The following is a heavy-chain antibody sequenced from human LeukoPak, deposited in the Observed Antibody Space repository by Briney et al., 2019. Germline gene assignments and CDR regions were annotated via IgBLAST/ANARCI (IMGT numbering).Heavy chain of an antibody. CDR2: INHSGST. D-gene: IGHD3-22*01. J-gene: IGHJ4*02. Sequence: PSETLSLTCAVYGGSFSGYYWSWIRQPPGKGLEWIGEINHSGSTNYNPSLKSRVTISVDTSKNQFSLKLSSVTAADTAVYYCARQAEPYYYDSSGYAPFDYWGQGTLVTVSS. V-gene: IGHV4-34*01. CDR3: ARQAEPYYYDSSGYAPFDY. CDR1: GGSFSGYY.